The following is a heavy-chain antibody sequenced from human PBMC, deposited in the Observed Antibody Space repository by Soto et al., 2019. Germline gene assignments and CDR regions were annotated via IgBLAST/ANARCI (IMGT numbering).Heavy chain of an antibody. CDR2: IYYSGST. J-gene: IGHJ3*02. V-gene: IGHV4-59*01. CDR3: AMGCGSGDDAFDI. CDR1: GGSISSYY. D-gene: IGHD2-15*01. Sequence: SETLSLTCTVSGGSISSYYWSWIRQPPGKGLEWIGYIYYSGSTNYNPSLKSRVTISVDTSKNQFSLKLSSVTAADTAVYYCAMGCGSGDDAFDIWGQGTMVTVSS.